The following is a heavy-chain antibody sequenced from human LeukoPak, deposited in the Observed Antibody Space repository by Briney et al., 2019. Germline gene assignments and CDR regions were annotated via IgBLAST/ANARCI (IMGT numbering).Heavy chain of an antibody. J-gene: IGHJ5*02. CDR3: ARDRCSSTSCPIWFDP. CDR1: GFTFSSYS. D-gene: IGHD2-2*01. V-gene: IGHV3-48*01. CDR2: ISSSSSTI. Sequence: GSLRLSCAASGFTFSSYSMNWVRQAPGKGLEWVSYISSSSSTIYYADSVKGRFTISRDNAKNSLYLQMNSLRAEDTAVYYCARDRCSSTSCPIWFDPWGQGTLVTVSS.